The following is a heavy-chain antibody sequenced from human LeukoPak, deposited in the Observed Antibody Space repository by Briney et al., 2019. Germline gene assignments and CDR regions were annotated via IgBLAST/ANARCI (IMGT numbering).Heavy chain of an antibody. CDR2: IYTSGST. CDR3: ARAEGFWSGYWDY. V-gene: IGHV4-4*07. Sequence: SETLSLTCTVSGGSISSYYWSWVRQPAGKGMEWIGRIYTSGSTNYNPSLKSRVNMSVKKSKNQFSLKLSSVTAADTAVYYCARAEGFWSGYWDYWGQGTLVTVSS. CDR1: GGSISSYY. D-gene: IGHD3-3*01. J-gene: IGHJ4*02.